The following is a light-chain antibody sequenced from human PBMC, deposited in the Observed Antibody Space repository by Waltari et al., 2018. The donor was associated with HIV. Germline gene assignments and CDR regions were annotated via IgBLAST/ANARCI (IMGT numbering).Light chain of an antibody. CDR3: QQSFATPYT. V-gene: IGKV4-1*01. Sequence: DIVIPKSPDSLPVSLGAGVPIKCKPSQSVQYKSEKNYLSWYQQKPGQSPSVVIYWASTRESGVPDRFSGSGSGADFTLTISSVQAEDVAIYYCQQSFATPYTFGQGTKLEI. J-gene: IGKJ2*01. CDR1: QSVQYKSEKNY. CDR2: WAS.